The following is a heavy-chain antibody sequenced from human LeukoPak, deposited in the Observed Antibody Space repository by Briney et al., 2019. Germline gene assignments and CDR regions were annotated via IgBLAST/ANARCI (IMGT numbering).Heavy chain of an antibody. CDR2: IKSKTDGGTT. CDR1: GFTFSSYA. Sequence: PGGSLRLSCAASGFTFSSYAMSWVRQAPGKGLEWVGRIKSKTDGGTTDYAAPVKGRFTISRDDSKNTLYLQMNSLKTEDTAVYYCTTGYSYGDDPFDYWGQGTLVTVSS. J-gene: IGHJ4*02. D-gene: IGHD5-18*01. CDR3: TTGYSYGDDPFDY. V-gene: IGHV3-15*01.